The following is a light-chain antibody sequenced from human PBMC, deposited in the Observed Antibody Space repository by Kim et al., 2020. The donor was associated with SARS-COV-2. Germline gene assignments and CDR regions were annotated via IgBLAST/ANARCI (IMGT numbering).Light chain of an antibody. CDR3: CSYAGSSTGV. CDR1: SSDVGGYNL. J-gene: IGLJ3*02. V-gene: IGLV2-23*01. CDR2: EGS. Sequence: QSVLTQPASVSGSPGQSITISCTGTSSDVGGYNLVSWYQQHPGKAPKVMIYEGSKRPSGVSNRFSGSKSGNTASLTISGLQAEDEADYYCCSYAGSSTGVFGGGTKLTVL.